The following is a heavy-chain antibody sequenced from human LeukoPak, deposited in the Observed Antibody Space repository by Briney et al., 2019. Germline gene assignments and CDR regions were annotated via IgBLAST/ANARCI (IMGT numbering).Heavy chain of an antibody. V-gene: IGHV3-7*01. CDR3: AREGWDLNALDI. J-gene: IGHJ3*02. CDR1: GFMFRNYW. Sequence: GGSLRLSCAGSGFMFRNYWMTWVRQAPGKGLEWVANIKQDGGEKYYVDSVKGRFTISRDNAKKSLYLQMNSLRAEDTAFYYCAREGWDLNALDIWGQGTMVTVSP. CDR2: IKQDGGEK. D-gene: IGHD1-26*01.